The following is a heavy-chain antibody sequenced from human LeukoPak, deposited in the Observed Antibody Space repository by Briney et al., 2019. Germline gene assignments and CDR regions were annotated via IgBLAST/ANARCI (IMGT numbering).Heavy chain of an antibody. V-gene: IGHV5-51*01. D-gene: IGHD3-10*01. J-gene: IGHJ4*02. CDR2: IYPGDSDT. Sequence: GESLKISCKGSGYRFTSYWIGWVRQMPGKGLEWMGIIYPGDSDTRYSPSFQGQVTISADKSISTAYLQWSSLKAADTAMYYCARLLDSTEDRGYFDYWGQGTLVTVSA. CDR3: ARLLDSTEDRGYFDY. CDR1: GYRFTSYW.